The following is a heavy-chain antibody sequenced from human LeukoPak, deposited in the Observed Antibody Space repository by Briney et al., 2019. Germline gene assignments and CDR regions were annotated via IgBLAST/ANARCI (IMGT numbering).Heavy chain of an antibody. Sequence: GGSLRLSCAASGFTFSSYAKSWVRQAPGKGLEWVSAISGSGGSTYYADSVKGRFTISRDNSKNTLYLQMNSLRAEDTAVYYCATSLSADLTYYYDSSGYYPGNYWGQGTLVTVSS. J-gene: IGHJ4*02. D-gene: IGHD3-22*01. CDR2: ISGSGGST. CDR3: ATSLSADLTYYYDSSGYYPGNY. V-gene: IGHV3-23*01. CDR1: GFTFSSYA.